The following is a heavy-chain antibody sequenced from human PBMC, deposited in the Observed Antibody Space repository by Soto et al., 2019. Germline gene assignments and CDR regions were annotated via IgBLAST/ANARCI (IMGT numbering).Heavy chain of an antibody. J-gene: IGHJ5*01. D-gene: IGHD3-16*01. V-gene: IGHV6-1*01. CDR2: TYYRSKWYN. CDR1: GDSVSSGSAT. CDR3: ARLIGNSWLDS. Sequence: SQTLSLTCAISGDSVSSGSATWSWIRQSPSRGLEWLGRTYYRSKWYNDYAISVKSRISINPDTSNNQVSLQLNSVTPDDTAVYYCARLIGNSWLDSWGQGTLVTVSS.